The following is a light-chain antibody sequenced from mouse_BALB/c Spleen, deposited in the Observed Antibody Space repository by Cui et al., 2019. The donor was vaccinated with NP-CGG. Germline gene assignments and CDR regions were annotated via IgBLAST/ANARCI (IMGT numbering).Light chain of an antibody. J-gene: IGKJ1*01. CDR1: QNVGTA. CDR3: QQYGSYPRT. V-gene: IGKV6-13*01. Sequence: DIVITQSHKFMSTSVGDRVSITCKASQNVGTAVAWYQQKPGQSPKLLIYSASNRYTGVPDRFTGSGSGTDFTLTISNMQSEDLADYFCQQYGSYPRTFGGGTKLEIK. CDR2: SAS.